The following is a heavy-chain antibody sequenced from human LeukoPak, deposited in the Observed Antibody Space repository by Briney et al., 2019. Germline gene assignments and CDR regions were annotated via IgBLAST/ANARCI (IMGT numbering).Heavy chain of an antibody. CDR2: VSPNSGGT. CDR3: ARGAHYHDSSEGYDY. V-gene: IGHV1-2*02. Sequence: ASVKVSCKASGYTFTAYYMHWVRQAPGQGLEWMGWVSPNSGGTIYAQKFKGRVTMTRDTSISTSYMELSRLRSDDTSVYYCARGAHYHDSSEGYDYWGQGTLVTVSS. CDR1: GYTFTAYY. J-gene: IGHJ4*02. D-gene: IGHD3-22*01.